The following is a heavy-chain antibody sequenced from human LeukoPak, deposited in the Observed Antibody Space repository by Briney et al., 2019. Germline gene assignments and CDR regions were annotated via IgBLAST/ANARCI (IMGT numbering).Heavy chain of an antibody. D-gene: IGHD1-26*01. Sequence: SETLSLTCTVSGGSISSSLYYWGWIRQPPGKGLEWIGSVYFSGTTYYNPSLKSRVTISVDTSKNQFSLKLSSVTAADTAVYYCARPSGSYYYMDVWGKGTTVTVSS. CDR2: VYFSGTT. CDR1: GGSISSSLYY. J-gene: IGHJ6*03. CDR3: ARPSGSYYYMDV. V-gene: IGHV4-39*07.